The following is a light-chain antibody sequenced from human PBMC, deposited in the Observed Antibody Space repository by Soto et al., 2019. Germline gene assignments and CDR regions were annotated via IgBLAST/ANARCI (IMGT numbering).Light chain of an antibody. CDR3: CAYVNSRSYV. V-gene: IGLV2-23*01. CDR1: ISVVGRFDV. Sequence: ALTQPASVSGSLGQSITISCTGTISVVGRFDVVSWYQQHPGQVPKLIIYEGSRRPSGVSSRFSGSKSGNTASLTISGLQAEDEADYYCCAYVNSRSYVFGSGTKVTV. J-gene: IGLJ1*01. CDR2: EGS.